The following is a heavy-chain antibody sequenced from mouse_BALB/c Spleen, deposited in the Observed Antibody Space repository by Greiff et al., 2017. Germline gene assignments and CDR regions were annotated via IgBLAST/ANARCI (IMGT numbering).Heavy chain of an antibody. Sequence: VKLVESAAELARPGASVKMSCKASGYTFTSYTMHWVKQRPGQGLEWIGYINPSSGYTEYNQKFKDKTTLTADKSSSTAYMQLSSLTSEDSAVYYCARSTNYYGSSYYFDYWGQGTTLTVSS. J-gene: IGHJ2*01. CDR3: ARSTNYYGSSYYFDY. V-gene: IGHV1-4*02. D-gene: IGHD1-1*01. CDR2: INPSSGYT. CDR1: GYTFTSYT.